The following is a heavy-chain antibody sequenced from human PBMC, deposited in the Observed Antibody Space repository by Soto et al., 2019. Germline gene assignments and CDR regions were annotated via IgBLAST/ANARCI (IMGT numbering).Heavy chain of an antibody. Sequence: EVQLVESGGGLVKPGGSLRLSCAASGFTFSSYSMNWVRQAPGKGLEWVSSISSSSSYIYYADSVKGRFTTSRDNAKNSLYLQMNSLRAEDTAVYYCATLPWGYCSSTSCFRDYWGQGTLVTVSS. D-gene: IGHD2-2*01. CDR1: GFTFSSYS. CDR2: ISSSSSYI. CDR3: ATLPWGYCSSTSCFRDY. J-gene: IGHJ4*02. V-gene: IGHV3-21*01.